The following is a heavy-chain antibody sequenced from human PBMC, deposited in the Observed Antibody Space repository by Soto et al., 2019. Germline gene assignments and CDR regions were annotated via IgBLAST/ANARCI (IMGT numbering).Heavy chain of an antibody. V-gene: IGHV1-18*01. D-gene: IGHD3-22*01. J-gene: IGHJ5*02. CDR1: GYTFTSYG. Sequence: QVQLVQSGAEVKKPGASVKVSCKASGYTFTSYGISWVRQAPGQGLEWMGWISAYNGNTNYAQKLQGRVTMTTDTSTSTAYMELRSLRSDDTAVFYCARADYYDSSGYYYVGWFDPWGQGTLVTVSS. CDR3: ARADYYDSSGYYYVGWFDP. CDR2: ISAYNGNT.